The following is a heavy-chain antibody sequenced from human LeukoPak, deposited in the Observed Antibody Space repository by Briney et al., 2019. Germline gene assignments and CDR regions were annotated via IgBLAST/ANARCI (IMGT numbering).Heavy chain of an antibody. D-gene: IGHD2/OR15-2a*01. J-gene: IGHJ6*02. Sequence: LVNVSCTASRGTFTSYAISWVRQAPGQGLEWMGGITHISGTANYAHKFQGRVTITADESTSSAYMELSSLRSEDTAVYYCASRPTPFPGMDVWGQGTTVTVSS. CDR1: RGTFTSYA. V-gene: IGHV1-69*13. CDR2: ITHISGTA. CDR3: ASRPTPFPGMDV.